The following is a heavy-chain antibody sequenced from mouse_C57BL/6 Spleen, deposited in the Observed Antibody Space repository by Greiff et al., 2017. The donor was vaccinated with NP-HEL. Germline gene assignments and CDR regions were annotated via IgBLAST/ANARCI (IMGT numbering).Heavy chain of an antibody. V-gene: IGHV1-78*01. Sequence: QVQLQQSDAELVKPGASVKISCKVSGYTFTDHTIHWMKQRPEQGLEWIGYIYPRDGSTKYNVKFKGKATLTADKSSSTAYMQLNSLTSEDSAVYFCARNSDYYGSSPHWYFDVWGTGTTVTVSS. CDR1: GYTFTDHT. CDR2: IYPRDGST. J-gene: IGHJ1*03. CDR3: ARNSDYYGSSPHWYFDV. D-gene: IGHD1-1*01.